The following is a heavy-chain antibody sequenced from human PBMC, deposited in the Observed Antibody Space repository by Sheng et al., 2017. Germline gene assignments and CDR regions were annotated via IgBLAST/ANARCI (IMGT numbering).Heavy chain of an antibody. Sequence: QVYLVESGGGVVQPGGSLRLSCAASTFSFGSYGMHWVRQAPGKGLEWVAFITYDGSNKYYADSVKGRFTISRDNSKKTLDLQMNSLRVEDTAIYYCAPLGMSTVNYWGQGTQVTVSS. D-gene: IGHD4-4*01. CDR3: APLGMSTVNY. CDR2: ITYDGSNK. J-gene: IGHJ4*02. CDR1: TFSFGSYG. V-gene: IGHV3-30*02.